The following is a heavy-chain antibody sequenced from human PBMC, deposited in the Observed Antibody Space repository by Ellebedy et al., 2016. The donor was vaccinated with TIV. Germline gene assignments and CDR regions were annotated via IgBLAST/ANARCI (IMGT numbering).Heavy chain of an antibody. D-gene: IGHD2-15*01. V-gene: IGHV3-33*01. CDR2: IWYDGSNK. J-gene: IGHJ6*02. CDR3: ARDGSIVVVVAAHTGMDV. Sequence: PGGSLRLSCAASGFTFSSYGMHWVRQAPGKGLEWVAVIWYDGSNKYYADSVKGRSTISRDNSKNTLYLQMNSLRAEDTAVYYCARDGSIVVVVAAHTGMDVWGQGTTVTVSS. CDR1: GFTFSSYG.